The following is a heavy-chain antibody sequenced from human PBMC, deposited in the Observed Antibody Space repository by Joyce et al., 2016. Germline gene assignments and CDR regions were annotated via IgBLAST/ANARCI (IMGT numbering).Heavy chain of an antibody. CDR2: IIPFFGAA. J-gene: IGHJ6*02. V-gene: IGHV1-69*12. CDR1: GGDFSNYT. CDR3: ARGGTSSDHYFFYTLDV. Sequence: QVLLVQSGAAVKRPGSSLRVSCKSSGGDFSNYTVNWVRQAPGQRFEWMGGIIPFFGAAKYAEDFQGRVTLTADQSTRTAYLELSSLTSADTAVYYCARGGTSSDHYFFYTLDVWGPGTTVIVSS. D-gene: IGHD1-14*01.